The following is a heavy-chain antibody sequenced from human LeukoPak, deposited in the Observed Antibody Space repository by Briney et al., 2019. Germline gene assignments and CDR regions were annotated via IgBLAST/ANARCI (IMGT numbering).Heavy chain of an antibody. CDR2: IWYDGSIK. V-gene: IGHV3-33*01. CDR3: ARDPMTAAGSKDGMDV. J-gene: IGHJ6*02. Sequence: GGSLRLSCAASGCTFSSYGMHWVRQAPGKGLEWVAVIWYDGSIKFYVDSVKGRFTISRDNSKNTLYLQMNSLRAEDTAVYYCARDPMTAAGSKDGMDVWGQGTTVTVSS. CDR1: GCTFSSYG. D-gene: IGHD6-13*01.